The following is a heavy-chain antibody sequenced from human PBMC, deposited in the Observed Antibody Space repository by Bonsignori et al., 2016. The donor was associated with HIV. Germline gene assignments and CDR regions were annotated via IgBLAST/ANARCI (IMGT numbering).Heavy chain of an antibody. D-gene: IGHD5-12*01. Sequence: EVQVVQSGAEVKKPGATLKMSCKVSGYPFTEYYIHWVQQAPGKGLAWVGLVNPEDGETIYAEKFQGRLTISADTSSDTAYMELIRLRSEDTAIYYCATGELGYHAYWGQGTQVTGLL. J-gene: IGHJ4*02. V-gene: IGHV1-69-2*01. CDR2: VNPEDGET. CDR1: GYPFTEYY. CDR3: ATGELGYHAY.